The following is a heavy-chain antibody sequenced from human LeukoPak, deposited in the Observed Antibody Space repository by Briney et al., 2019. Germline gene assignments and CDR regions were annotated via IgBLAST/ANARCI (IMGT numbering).Heavy chain of an antibody. V-gene: IGHV3-23*01. D-gene: IGHD3-22*01. CDR1: GFTFSSYA. J-gene: IGHJ4*02. Sequence: PGGSLRLSCAASGFTFSSYAMSWVRQAPGKGLEWVSAISGSGGSTYYADSAKGRFTISRDNSKNTLYLQMNSLRDEDTAVYYCARVGPLNYYDSSFDYWGQGTLVTVSS. CDR3: ARVGPLNYYDSSFDY. CDR2: ISGSGGST.